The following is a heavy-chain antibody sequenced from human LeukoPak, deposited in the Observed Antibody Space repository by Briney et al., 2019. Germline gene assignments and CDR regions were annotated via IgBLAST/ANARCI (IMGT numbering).Heavy chain of an antibody. V-gene: IGHV4-39*01. CDR3: ARRDSGWYYFDY. J-gene: IGHJ4*02. D-gene: IGHD6-19*01. CDR1: GGSISSRSYY. CDR2: IYYSGST. Sequence: SETLSLTCTVSGGSISSRSYYWGWIRQPPGKGLEWIGSIYYSGSTYYNPSLKSRVTISVDTSKNQFSLKLSSVTAADTAVYYCARRDSGWYYFDYWGQGTLVTVSS.